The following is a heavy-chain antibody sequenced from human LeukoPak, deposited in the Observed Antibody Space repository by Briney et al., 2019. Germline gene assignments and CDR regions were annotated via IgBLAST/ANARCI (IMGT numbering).Heavy chain of an antibody. CDR1: GGSISSYY. CDR3: ARGSHDFWSGWYYFDY. D-gene: IGHD3-3*01. CDR2: IYYSGST. Sequence: KSSETLSLTCTVSGGSISSYYWSWIRQPPGKGLEWIGYIYYSGSTNYNPSLKSRVTISVDTSKNQFSLKLSSVTAADTAVYYCARGSHDFWSGWYYFDYWGQGTLVTVSS. V-gene: IGHV4-59*01. J-gene: IGHJ4*02.